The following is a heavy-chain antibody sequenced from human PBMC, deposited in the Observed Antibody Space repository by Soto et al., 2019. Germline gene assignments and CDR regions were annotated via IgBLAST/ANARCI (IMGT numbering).Heavy chain of an antibody. J-gene: IGHJ3*02. CDR3: ARPTQGYPVAFDI. CDR2: IDYSGST. D-gene: IGHD1-1*01. Sequence: PSETLSLTCTVSGGSISSSSYYWGWIRQPPGKGLEWIGSIDYSGSTYYNPSLKSRVTISVDTSKNQFSLKLSSVTAADTAVYYCARPTQGYPVAFDIWGQGTMVTVSS. V-gene: IGHV4-39*01. CDR1: GGSISSSSYY.